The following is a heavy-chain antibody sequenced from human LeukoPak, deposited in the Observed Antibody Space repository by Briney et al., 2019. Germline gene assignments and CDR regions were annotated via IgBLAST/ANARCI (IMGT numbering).Heavy chain of an antibody. J-gene: IGHJ3*02. V-gene: IGHV1-69*13. CDR2: IIPIFGTA. CDR1: GGTFSSYA. Sequence: ASVKVSCKASGGTFSSYAISWVRQAPGQGLEWMGGIIPIFGTANYAQKFQGRVTITADESTSTAYMELSSLRSEDTAVYYCAREEEAARATNAFDIWGQGTMVTVSS. CDR3: AREEEAARATNAFDI. D-gene: IGHD6-6*01.